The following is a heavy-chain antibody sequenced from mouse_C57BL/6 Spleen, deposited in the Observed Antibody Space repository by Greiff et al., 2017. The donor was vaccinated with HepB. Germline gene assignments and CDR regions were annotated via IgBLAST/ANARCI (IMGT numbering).Heavy chain of an antibody. CDR1: GYSFTGYY. D-gene: IGHD3-3*01. CDR2: INPSTGGT. V-gene: IGHV1-42*01. J-gene: IGHJ1*03. CDR3: ARNLGQRDWYFDV. Sequence: VQLKQSGPELVKPGASVKISCKASGYSFTGYYMNWVKQSPEKSLEWIGEINPSTGGTTYNQKFKAKATLTVDKSSSTAYMQLKSLTSEDSAVYYCARNLGQRDWYFDVWGTGTTVTVSS.